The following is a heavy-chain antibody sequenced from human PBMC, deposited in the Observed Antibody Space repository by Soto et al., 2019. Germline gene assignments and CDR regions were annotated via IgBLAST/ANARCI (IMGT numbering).Heavy chain of an antibody. D-gene: IGHD6-19*01. CDR2: IYYSGST. Sequence: PSETLSLTCTVSGGSISSSSYYWGWIRQPPGKGLEWIGSIYYSGSTYYNPSLKSRVTISVDTSKNQFSLKLSSVTAADTAVYYCARRGEWLVGYYSDYWGKGTLVTVSS. CDR1: GGSISSSSYY. J-gene: IGHJ4*02. CDR3: ARRGEWLVGYYSDY. V-gene: IGHV4-39*01.